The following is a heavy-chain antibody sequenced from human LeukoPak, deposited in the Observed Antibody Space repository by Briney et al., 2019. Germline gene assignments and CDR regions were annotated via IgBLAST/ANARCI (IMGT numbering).Heavy chain of an antibody. V-gene: IGHV4-59*01. D-gene: IGHD6-13*01. J-gene: IGHJ4*02. CDR2: IYYSGGT. CDR1: GGSISSYY. Sequence: PSETLSLTCTVSGGSISSYYWSWIRQPPGKGLEWIGYIYYSGGTNYNPSLKSRVTISVDTSKNQFSLKLSSVTAADTAVYYCARVDSSNWYEYRGYFDYWGQGTLVTVSS. CDR3: ARVDSSNWYEYRGYFDY.